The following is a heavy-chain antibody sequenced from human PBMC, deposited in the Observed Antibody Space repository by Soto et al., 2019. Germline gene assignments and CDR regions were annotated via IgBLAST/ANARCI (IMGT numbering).Heavy chain of an antibody. CDR2: IVPMLGTP. J-gene: IGHJ6*02. CDR3: ARNGTYSTALSQYSGMDV. Sequence: QVQLVQSGAEVKEPGSSVRVSCKASGGTFDNFIMNWVRQTPGQGLEWMGGIVPMLGTPTYAEKFKGRVTMSATGSTSTMYMEVTSLRSDGTAIYYSARNGTYSTALSQYSGMDVWGQGTTVTVSS. CDR1: GGTFDNFI. V-gene: IGHV1-69*01. D-gene: IGHD2-2*01.